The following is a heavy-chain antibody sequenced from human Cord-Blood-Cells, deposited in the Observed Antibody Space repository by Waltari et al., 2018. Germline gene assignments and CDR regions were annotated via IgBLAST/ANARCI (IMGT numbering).Heavy chain of an antibody. CDR1: GYSFTSYW. J-gene: IGHJ4*02. Sequence: EVQLVQSGAEVKKPGESLKISCKGSGYSFTSYWIGWVRQMPGKGLEWRGILYPGDADTKYSPSFQGLVTISADKSISTAYLQGSSLEAADTAMYYWARHGGEGPFGYWGQGTLVTVSS. D-gene: IGHD3-10*01. CDR3: ARHGGEGPFGY. CDR2: LYPGDADT. V-gene: IGHV5-51*01.